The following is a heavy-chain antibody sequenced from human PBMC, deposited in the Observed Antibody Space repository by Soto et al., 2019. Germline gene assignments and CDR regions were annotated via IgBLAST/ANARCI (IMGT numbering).Heavy chain of an antibody. Sequence: QVQLVQSGAEVKKPGSSVSVSCKASGGPFSMYTFNWVRQAPGQGLEWLGGIIPRFGTRNYAPTLQGRVTISAVDYTNTAYVELSSLRSEDTAIYYCARGRGLYNSGRSQLDYWGQGTLVTVSS. D-gene: IGHD3-22*01. CDR2: IIPRFGTR. CDR3: ARGRGLYNSGRSQLDY. V-gene: IGHV1-69*01. J-gene: IGHJ4*02. CDR1: GGPFSMYT.